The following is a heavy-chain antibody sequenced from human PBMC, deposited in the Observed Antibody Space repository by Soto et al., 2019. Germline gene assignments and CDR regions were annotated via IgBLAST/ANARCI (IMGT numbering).Heavy chain of an antibody. Sequence: AASVKVSCKASGYTFAGYYMHWVRQAPGQGLEWMGWINPNSGGTNYAQKFQGRVTMTRDTSISTAYMELSRLRSDDTAVYYCAREGYCSSTSCYIDKYWGQGTLVTVSS. V-gene: IGHV1-2*02. CDR1: GYTFAGYY. CDR3: AREGYCSSTSCYIDKY. D-gene: IGHD2-2*02. J-gene: IGHJ4*02. CDR2: INPNSGGT.